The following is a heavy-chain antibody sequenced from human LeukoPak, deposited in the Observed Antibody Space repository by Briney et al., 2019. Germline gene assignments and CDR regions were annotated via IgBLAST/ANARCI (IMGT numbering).Heavy chain of an antibody. CDR3: ARGGSIAVAGIYWFDP. V-gene: IGHV4-34*01. J-gene: IGHJ5*02. CDR2: INHSGSN. Sequence: PSETLSLTCAVYGGSFSGCYWSWLRQPPGKGREWIGEINHSGSNNYSPSLRSRVTISVDTSKNQFSLKLSSVTAADTAVYYCARGGSIAVAGIYWFDPWGQGTLVTVSS. CDR1: GGSFSGCY. D-gene: IGHD6-19*01.